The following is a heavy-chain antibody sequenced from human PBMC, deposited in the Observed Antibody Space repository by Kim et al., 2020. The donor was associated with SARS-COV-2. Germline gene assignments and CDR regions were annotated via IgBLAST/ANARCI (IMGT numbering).Heavy chain of an antibody. CDR1: GGSISSSSYY. Sequence: SETLSLTCTVSGGSISSSSYYWGWIRQPPGKGLEWIGSMYYSGSTYYNPSLKSRVTISVDTSKNQFSLKLSSVTAADTAVYYCARQGYGSGGYGMDVWGQGTTVTVSS. D-gene: IGHD3-10*01. J-gene: IGHJ6*02. V-gene: IGHV4-39*01. CDR2: MYYSGST. CDR3: ARQGYGSGGYGMDV.